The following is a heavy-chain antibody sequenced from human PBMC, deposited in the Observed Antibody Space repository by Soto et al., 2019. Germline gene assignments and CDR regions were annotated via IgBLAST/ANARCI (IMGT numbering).Heavy chain of an antibody. CDR3: ARGGISHWAYFYYMDV. Sequence: SETLSLTCTVSGGSISSGGYYWSWIRQHPGKGLEWIGDIYYSGSTYYNPSLKSRVTMSVDTSKNQFSLTLNSVTAADTATYYCARGGISHWAYFYYMDVWDRGTTVTVSS. J-gene: IGHJ6*03. V-gene: IGHV4-31*03. CDR1: GGSISSGGYY. D-gene: IGHD2-21*01. CDR2: IYYSGST.